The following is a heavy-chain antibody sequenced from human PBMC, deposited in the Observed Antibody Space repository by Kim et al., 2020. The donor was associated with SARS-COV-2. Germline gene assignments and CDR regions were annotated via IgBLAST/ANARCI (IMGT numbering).Heavy chain of an antibody. CDR1: GFTFSSYA. Sequence: GGSLRLSCAASGFTFSSYAMSWVRQAPGKGLEWVSAISGSGGSTYYADSVKGRFTISRDNSKNTLYLQMNSLRAEDTAVYYCAKDIRRIAARRGWYFDLWGRGTLVTVSS. V-gene: IGHV3-23*01. J-gene: IGHJ2*01. CDR2: ISGSGGST. D-gene: IGHD6-6*01. CDR3: AKDIRRIAARRGWYFDL.